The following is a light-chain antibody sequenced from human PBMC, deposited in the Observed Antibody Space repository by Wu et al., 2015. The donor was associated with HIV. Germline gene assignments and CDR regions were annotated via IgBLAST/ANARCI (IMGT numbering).Light chain of an antibody. CDR1: QSVSSN. J-gene: IGKJ4*01. V-gene: IGKV3-15*01. Sequence: EIVMTQSPAILSVSPGERATLSCRASQSVSSNLAWYQQKPGQAPRLFIYGVFTRATGIPARFSGSGTESEFTLTISSIQSEDFAVYYCQQYNNWPLSFGGGTQVEIK. CDR2: GVF. CDR3: QQYNNWPLS.